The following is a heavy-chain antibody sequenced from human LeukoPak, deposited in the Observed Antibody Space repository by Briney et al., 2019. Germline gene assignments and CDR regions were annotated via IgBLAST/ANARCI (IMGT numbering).Heavy chain of an antibody. V-gene: IGHV1-2*02. D-gene: IGHD3-3*01. Sequence: GASVKVSCKASGYTFTGYYMHWVRQAPGQGLEWMGWINPNSGGTNYAQKFQGRVTMTRDTSISTAYMGLSRLRSDDTAVYYCVRGGVLRFLEWLLLSDYWGQGTLVTVSS. CDR3: VRGGVLRFLEWLLLSDY. J-gene: IGHJ4*02. CDR2: INPNSGGT. CDR1: GYTFTGYY.